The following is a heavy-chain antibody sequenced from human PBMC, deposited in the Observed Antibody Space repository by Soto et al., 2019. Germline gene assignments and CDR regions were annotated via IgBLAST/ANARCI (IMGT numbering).Heavy chain of an antibody. V-gene: IGHV4-59*01. CDR1: GGSISSYY. CDR2: IYYSGST. CDR3: ARDTSSGWPDY. J-gene: IGHJ4*02. D-gene: IGHD6-19*01. Sequence: PSETLSVTCTVAGGSISSYYWSWIRQPPGKGLEWIGYIYYSGSTNYNPSLKSRVTISVDTSKNQFSLKLSSVTAADTAVYYCARDTSSGWPDYWGQGTLVTVS.